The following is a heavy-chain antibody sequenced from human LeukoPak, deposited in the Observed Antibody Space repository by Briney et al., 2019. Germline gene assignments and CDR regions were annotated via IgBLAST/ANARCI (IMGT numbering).Heavy chain of an antibody. CDR1: GFTFSSYA. Sequence: GGSLRLSCAASGFTFSSYAMHWVRQAPGKGLEWVSAFSGSGGSTYYADSVKGRFIISRDNSKNTLYLQMNSLRAEDTAVYYCARSGAVKGDYWGQGTLVTVSS. J-gene: IGHJ4*02. CDR2: FSGSGGST. V-gene: IGHV3-23*01. CDR3: ARSGAVKGDY. D-gene: IGHD4-17*01.